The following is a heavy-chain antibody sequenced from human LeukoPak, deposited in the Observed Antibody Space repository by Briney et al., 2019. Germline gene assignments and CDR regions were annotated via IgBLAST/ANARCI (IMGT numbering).Heavy chain of an antibody. CDR3: ARDSSGYFYGMDV. CDR1: GGSISSSSYY. Sequence: SETLSLTCTVSGGSISSSSYYWGWIRQPPGKGLEWIGSIYYSGSTYYSPSLMSRVTISVDTSNNQFSLKLSSVTAADTAVYYCARDSSGYFYGMDVWGQGTTVTVSS. CDR2: IYYSGST. J-gene: IGHJ6*02. D-gene: IGHD2-15*01. V-gene: IGHV4-39*07.